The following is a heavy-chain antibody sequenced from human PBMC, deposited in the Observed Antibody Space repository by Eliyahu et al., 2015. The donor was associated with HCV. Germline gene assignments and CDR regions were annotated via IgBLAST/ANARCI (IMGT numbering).Heavy chain of an antibody. CDR1: GYNFLRYG. V-gene: IGHV7-4-1*02. J-gene: IGHJ4*02. CDR2: INSKTGDP. CDR3: ARGALVQYWDLNDHDY. D-gene: IGHD1-1*01. Sequence: QVQLVQSGSELKKPGASVKISCKASGYNFLRYGIYWVRQAPGQGLEWMGWINSKTGDPTYAQGLTGRIVFSLDTSVNTAYLQITSLKSEDTAVYYCARGALVQYWDLNDHDYWGQGTLVTVSS.